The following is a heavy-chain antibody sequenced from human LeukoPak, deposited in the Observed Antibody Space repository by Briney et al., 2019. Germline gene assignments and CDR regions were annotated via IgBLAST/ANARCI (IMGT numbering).Heavy chain of an antibody. CDR1: GGTISSYY. CDR3: ARSDSSGYLFDY. CDR2: IYYSGST. Sequence: SETLSLTCTVSGGTISSYYWSWIRQPPGKGLEWTGYIYYSGSTKYNPSLKSRVTISLDTSKNQLSLKLRSVTAADTAVYYCARSDSSGYLFDYWGQGTLVTVSS. J-gene: IGHJ4*02. V-gene: IGHV4-59*08. D-gene: IGHD3-22*01.